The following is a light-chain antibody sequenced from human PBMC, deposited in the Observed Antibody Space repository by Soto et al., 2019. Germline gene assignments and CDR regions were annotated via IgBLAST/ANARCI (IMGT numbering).Light chain of an antibody. J-gene: IGKJ1*01. CDR3: QQYNNWPPWT. Sequence: EIVMSQSPATLSVSPGERATLSCRASQSVSSNLAWYQQKPGQAPRLLIYGGSTRVTGIPARFSGSGSGTEFTLTISSLQSEDFAVYYCQQYNNWPPWTFGQGTKVDIK. CDR1: QSVSSN. V-gene: IGKV3-15*01. CDR2: GGS.